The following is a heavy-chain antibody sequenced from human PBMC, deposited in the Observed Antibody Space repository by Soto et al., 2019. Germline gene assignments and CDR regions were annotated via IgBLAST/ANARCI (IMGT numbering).Heavy chain of an antibody. D-gene: IGHD3-3*01. Sequence: QVQLVESGGGVVQPGRSLRLSCAASGITFSSYGLHWVRQAPGKGLEWVAVIWYDGSNKYYADSVKGRFTISRDISKNTLFLQMNSLRTEDTAVYYCASERFLEWLDRRSGYEHWGQGTLVTVSS. CDR1: GITFSSYG. CDR2: IWYDGSNK. V-gene: IGHV3-33*01. CDR3: ASERFLEWLDRRSGYEH. J-gene: IGHJ4*02.